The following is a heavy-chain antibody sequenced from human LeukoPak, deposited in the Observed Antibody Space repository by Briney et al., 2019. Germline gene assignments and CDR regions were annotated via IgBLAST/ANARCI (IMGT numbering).Heavy chain of an antibody. J-gene: IGHJ4*02. CDR1: GFTFSTYA. D-gene: IGHD2-21*01. CDR2: ISASGGNT. Sequence: GGSLRLSCAASGFTFSTYAMSWVRQAPGKGLEWVSSISASGGNTYNADFVKGRFTISRANSKNTVDLQMNSLRAEDTAVYYCANLFQNYFAYWGQGALVTVSS. CDR3: ANLFQNYFAY. V-gene: IGHV3-23*01.